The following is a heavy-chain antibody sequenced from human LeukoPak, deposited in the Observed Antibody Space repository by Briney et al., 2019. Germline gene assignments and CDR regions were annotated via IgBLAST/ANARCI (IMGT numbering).Heavy chain of an antibody. D-gene: IGHD1-26*01. Sequence: SLRLSCTASGFTFGDYAMSWVRQAPGKGLEWVGFITRKAYGATTDYAASVKGRFAISRDDSKSIAYLQMSSLKTEDTAFYYCSRHIVGARTYFDYWGQGTLVTVSS. CDR1: GFTFGDYA. J-gene: IGHJ4*02. V-gene: IGHV3-49*04. CDR3: SRHIVGARTYFDY. CDR2: ITRKAYGATT.